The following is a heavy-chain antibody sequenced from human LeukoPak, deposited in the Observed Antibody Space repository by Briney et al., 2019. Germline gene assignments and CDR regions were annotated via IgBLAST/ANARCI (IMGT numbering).Heavy chain of an antibody. V-gene: IGHV3-74*01. CDR2: INTDGNGSVT. J-gene: IGHJ4*02. CDR1: GFTFSSDW. CDR3: AGDLRSTADY. Sequence: GGSLRLSCAASGFTFSSDWMHWVRQAPGKGLVWLSRINTDGNGSVTSYTDSVNCPFTISTDNAKNTLYLQMNSLRVEDTAVYYCAGDLRSTADYWGQGTLVTVSS.